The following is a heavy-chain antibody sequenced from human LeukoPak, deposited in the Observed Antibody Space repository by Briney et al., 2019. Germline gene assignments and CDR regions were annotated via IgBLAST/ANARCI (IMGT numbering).Heavy chain of an antibody. J-gene: IGHJ6*02. D-gene: IGHD2-2*01. CDR1: GYTFTSYD. CDR2: MNPNSGNT. V-gene: IGHV1-8*01. Sequence: ASVKVSCKASGYTFTSYDINWVRQATGQGLEWMGWMNPNSGNTGYAQKFQGRVTMTRNTSISTAYMELSSLRSEDTAVYYCARVVPAAMFAYYYYYGMDVWGQGTTVTVSS. CDR3: ARVVPAAMFAYYYYYGMDV.